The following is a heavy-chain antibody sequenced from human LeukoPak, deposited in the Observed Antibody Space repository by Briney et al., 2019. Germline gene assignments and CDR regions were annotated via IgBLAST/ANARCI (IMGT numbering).Heavy chain of an antibody. V-gene: IGHV4-59*01. CDR2: MYYSGSS. D-gene: IGHD2-2*01. CDR3: ARGLRGTSYKAEYFQH. CDR1: GGSISGYY. J-gene: IGHJ1*01. Sequence: SETLSLTCTVSGGSISGYYWSWIRQSPGKGLGWIGYMYYSGSSNYNPSLKSRVTISLHTSKSQFSLKLYSVTAADTAVYYCARGLRGTSYKAEYFQHWGQGTLVTVSS.